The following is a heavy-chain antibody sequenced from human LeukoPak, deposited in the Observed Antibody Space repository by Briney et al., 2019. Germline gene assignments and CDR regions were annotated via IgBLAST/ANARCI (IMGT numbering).Heavy chain of an antibody. Sequence: GGSLRLSCAASGFTFSSFWMSWVRQAPGKGLEWVANIKQDGSDKYYVDPVKGRFTISRDNARNSLYLQMNSLRAEDTAVYYCASDFLGYWGQGTLVTVSS. CDR3: ASDFLGY. J-gene: IGHJ4*02. CDR1: GFTFSSFW. V-gene: IGHV3-7*05. CDR2: IKQDGSDK. D-gene: IGHD3-3*01.